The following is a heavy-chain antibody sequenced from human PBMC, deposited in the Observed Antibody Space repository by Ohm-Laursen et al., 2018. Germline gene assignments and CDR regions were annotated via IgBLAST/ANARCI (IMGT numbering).Heavy chain of an antibody. J-gene: IGHJ4*02. CDR1: GGSISSYY. Sequence: SDTLSLTCTVSGGSISSYYWSWIRQPPGKGLEWIGEINHSGSTNYNPSLKSRVTISVDTSKNQFSLNLSSVTAADTAVYYCARVGRPRNYYDSSGYYYWGQGTLVTVSS. CDR2: INHSGST. D-gene: IGHD3-22*01. CDR3: ARVGRPRNYYDSSGYYY. V-gene: IGHV4-34*01.